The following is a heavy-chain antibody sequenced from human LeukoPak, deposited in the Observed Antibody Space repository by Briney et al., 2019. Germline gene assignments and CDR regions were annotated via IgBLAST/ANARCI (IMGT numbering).Heavy chain of an antibody. CDR3: ARPVVSSVGYYFDS. V-gene: IGHV1-18*01. CDR1: GYTFTSYG. CDR2: HITDNGHA. D-gene: IGHD3-22*01. Sequence: ASVTVSCKASGYTFTSYGISWVRRAPGQGLEWMAGHITDNGHANYQQNLRDRVTVTADTYKYRAYMELRSLRSDDTAVYYCARPVVSSVGYYFDSWGQGTLVSVSS. J-gene: IGHJ4*02.